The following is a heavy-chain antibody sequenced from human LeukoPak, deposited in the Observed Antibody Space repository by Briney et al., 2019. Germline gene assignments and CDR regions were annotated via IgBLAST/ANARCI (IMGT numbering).Heavy chain of an antibody. Sequence: ASVKVSCKASGYTFTGYYMHWVRQAPGQGLEWMGWINPNSGGTNYAQKFQGRVTMTRDTSISTAYMELSRLRSDDTAVYYCARAYYYDSSGYLLGLFDYWGQGTLVTVSS. J-gene: IGHJ4*02. CDR1: GYTFTGYY. CDR3: ARAYYYDSSGYLLGLFDY. CDR2: INPNSGGT. V-gene: IGHV1-2*02. D-gene: IGHD3-22*01.